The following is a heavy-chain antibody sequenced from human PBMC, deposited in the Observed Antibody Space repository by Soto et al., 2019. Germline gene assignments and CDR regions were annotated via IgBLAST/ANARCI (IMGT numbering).Heavy chain of an antibody. D-gene: IGHD5-18*01. Sequence: ETLSLTCTVSGGSISSGNYHWGWIRQPPGKGLEWIGSIYYTGNTFYNPSLKSRVTISVDTSKNQFSLKLSSVTAADTAVYYCARGLTAMAEYYWGQGTLVTVSS. J-gene: IGHJ4*02. CDR2: IYYTGNT. CDR3: ARGLTAMAEYY. V-gene: IGHV4-39*07. CDR1: GGSISSGNYH.